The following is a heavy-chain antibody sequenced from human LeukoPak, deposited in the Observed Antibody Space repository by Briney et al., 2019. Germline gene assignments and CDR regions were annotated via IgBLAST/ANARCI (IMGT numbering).Heavy chain of an antibody. J-gene: IGHJ6*03. CDR1: GFTFSSYA. Sequence: GGTLRLSCAASGFTFSSYAMSWVRQAPGKGLEWVSGIYSGGSTYYADSVKGRFTISRDNSKNTLYPQMNSLRAEDTAVYYRARVADWADYYYYMDVWGKGTTVTVSS. CDR2: IYSGGST. CDR3: ARVADWADYYYYMDV. D-gene: IGHD3/OR15-3a*01. V-gene: IGHV3-66*01.